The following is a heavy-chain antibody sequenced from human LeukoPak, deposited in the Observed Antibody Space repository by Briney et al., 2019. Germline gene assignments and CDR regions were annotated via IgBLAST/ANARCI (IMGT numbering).Heavy chain of an antibody. V-gene: IGHV4-34*01. J-gene: IGHJ5*02. Sequence: PSETLSLTCAVYGGSLSGYYWSWIRQPPGKGLEWIGEINHSGSTNYNPSLKSRVTISVDTSKNQFSLKLSSVTAADTAIYYCARAYHSSWYLNWFDPWGQGTLVTVSS. CDR1: GGSLSGYY. CDR2: INHSGST. D-gene: IGHD6-13*01. CDR3: ARAYHSSWYLNWFDP.